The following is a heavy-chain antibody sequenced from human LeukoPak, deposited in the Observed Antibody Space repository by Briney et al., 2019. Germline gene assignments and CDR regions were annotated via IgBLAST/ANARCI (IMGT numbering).Heavy chain of an antibody. CDR2: ISSSGSTI. CDR1: GFTFSSYE. J-gene: IGHJ4*02. Sequence: GSLRLSCAASGFTFSSYEMNWVRQAPGKGLEWVSYISSSGSTIYYADSVKGRFTISRDNAKNSLYLQMNSLRAEDTAVYYCAREGYCSSTSCYIGPYFDYWGQGTLVTVSS. V-gene: IGHV3-48*03. CDR3: AREGYCSSTSCYIGPYFDY. D-gene: IGHD2-2*01.